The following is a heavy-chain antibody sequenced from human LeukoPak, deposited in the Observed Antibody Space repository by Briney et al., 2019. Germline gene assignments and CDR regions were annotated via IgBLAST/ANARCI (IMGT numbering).Heavy chain of an antibody. J-gene: IGHJ4*02. Sequence: GRSLRLSCAASGFTFSSYAMHWVRQAPGKGLEWVAVISYDGSNKYYADSVKGRFTISRDNSKNTLYLQMNSLRAEDTAVYYCASERGGWPEYYFDYWGQGTLVTVSS. V-gene: IGHV3-30*04. CDR2: ISYDGSNK. CDR3: ASERGGWPEYYFDY. D-gene: IGHD6-19*01. CDR1: GFTFSSYA.